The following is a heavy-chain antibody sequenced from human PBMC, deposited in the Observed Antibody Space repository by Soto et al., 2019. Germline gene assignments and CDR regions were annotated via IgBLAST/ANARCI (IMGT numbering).Heavy chain of an antibody. D-gene: IGHD3-3*01. J-gene: IGHJ6*02. CDR3: ARRFLDLYGMDV. Sequence: SETLSLTCPVSGGSISSSSYYWGWIRQPPGKGLEWIGSIYYSGSTYYNPSLKSRVTISVDTSKNQFSLKLSSVTAADTAVYYCARRFLDLYGMDVWGQGTTVTVSS. V-gene: IGHV4-39*01. CDR2: IYYSGST. CDR1: GGSISSSSYY.